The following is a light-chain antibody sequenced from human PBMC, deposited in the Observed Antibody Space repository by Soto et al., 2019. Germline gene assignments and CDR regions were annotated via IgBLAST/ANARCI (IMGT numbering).Light chain of an antibody. CDR1: SSNVGGYNF. CDR2: DVS. Sequence: QSALTQPRSVSGSPGQSVTISCTGTSSNVGGYNFVSWYQQHPGTAPKLMIYDVSNRPSGVPARFSGSKSGNTASLTISGLQAEDEADYYCCSYAGRYTVLFGGGTKLTVL. V-gene: IGLV2-11*01. CDR3: CSYAGRYTVL. J-gene: IGLJ3*02.